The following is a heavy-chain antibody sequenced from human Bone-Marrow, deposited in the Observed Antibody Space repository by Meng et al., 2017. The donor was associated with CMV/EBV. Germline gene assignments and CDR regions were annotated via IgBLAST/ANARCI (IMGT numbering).Heavy chain of an antibody. J-gene: IGHJ3*02. CDR1: GFTFSSYD. CDR3: ARDRGYSYGYRAFDI. Sequence: GESLKISCAACGFTFSSYDMHWVRQATGKGLEWVSAIGTAGDTYYPGSVKGQFTISRENAKNSLYLQMNSLRAGDTAVYYCARDRGYSYGYRAFDIWGQGTMVTVSS. V-gene: IGHV3-13*03. CDR2: IGTAGDT. D-gene: IGHD5-18*01.